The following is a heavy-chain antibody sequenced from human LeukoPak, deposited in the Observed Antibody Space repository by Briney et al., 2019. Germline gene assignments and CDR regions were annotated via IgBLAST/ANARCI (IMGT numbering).Heavy chain of an antibody. J-gene: IGHJ6*02. Sequence: SVKVSCKASGGAFSSYAISWVRQAPGQGLEWMGRIIPILGIANYAQKFQGRVTITADKSTSTAYMELSSLRSEDTAVYYCARDERIQLRNPYYYYGMDVWGQGTTVTVSS. D-gene: IGHD5-18*01. CDR1: GGAFSSYA. V-gene: IGHV1-69*04. CDR2: IIPILGIA. CDR3: ARDERIQLRNPYYYYGMDV.